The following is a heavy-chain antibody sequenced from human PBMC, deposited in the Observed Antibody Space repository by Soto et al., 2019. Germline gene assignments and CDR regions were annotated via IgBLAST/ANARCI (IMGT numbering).Heavy chain of an antibody. J-gene: IGHJ3*02. D-gene: IGHD5-12*01. CDR2: IDWDDDK. V-gene: IGHV2-70*11. Sequence: GSGPTLVNPTQTLTLTCTFSGFSLSTSGMCVSWIRQPPGKALEWLARIDWDDDKYYSTSLKTRLTISKDTSKNQVVLTMTNMDPVDTATYYCARMSLTEPSGYSGYATAFDIWGQGTMVTVS. CDR3: ARMSLTEPSGYSGYATAFDI. CDR1: GFSLSTSGMC.